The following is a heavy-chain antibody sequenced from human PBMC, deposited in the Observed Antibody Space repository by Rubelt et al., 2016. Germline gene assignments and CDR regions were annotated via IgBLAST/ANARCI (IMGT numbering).Heavy chain of an antibody. J-gene: IGHJ4*02. CDR1: GYTLTRYS. CDR2: NNPGSDNI. V-gene: IGHV1-46*01. CDR3: ARDLYKGPRWLVAY. Sequence: QVQLVQSGAEVKKSGASVKVSCKASGYTLTRYSIHWVRQTPGQGLEWMAMNNPGSDNIVYAGKFQGRVTLTRDTSTSTVYMELSSLRSDDTAVYYCARDLYKGPRWLVAYWGQGTLVTVSS. D-gene: IGHD6-19*01.